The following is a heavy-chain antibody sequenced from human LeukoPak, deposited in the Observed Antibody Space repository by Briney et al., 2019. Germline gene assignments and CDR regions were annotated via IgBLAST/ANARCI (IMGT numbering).Heavy chain of an antibody. Sequence: SESLSLTCSVSGGSISSSSYYWGWIRQPPGKGLEWIGSIYYSGSTYYNSSLKSRGTISVYTSKNQFSLKLSSVTAADTAVYYCARDQDWSGYKSAFDFCSEGTIVTVSS. J-gene: IGHJ3*01. V-gene: IGHV4-39*07. CDR3: ARDQDWSGYKSAFDF. CDR1: GGSISSSSYY. D-gene: IGHD3-3*01. CDR2: IYYSGST.